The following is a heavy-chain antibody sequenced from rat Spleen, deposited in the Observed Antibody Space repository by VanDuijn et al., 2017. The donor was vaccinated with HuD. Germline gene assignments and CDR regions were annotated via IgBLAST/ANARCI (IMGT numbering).Heavy chain of an antibody. CDR3: ARHEGNYWFAY. V-gene: IGHV5-29*01. D-gene: IGHD1-10*01. J-gene: IGHJ3*01. CDR1: GFTFSDYY. Sequence: EVQLVESGGDLVQPGRSLRLSCAASGFTFSDYYMAWVRQAPTKGLEWVATISYDGSSTYYRDSVKGRFTISRDNAKSTLYLQMDSLRSEDTATYYCARHEGNYWFAYWGQGTLVTVSS. CDR2: ISYDGSST.